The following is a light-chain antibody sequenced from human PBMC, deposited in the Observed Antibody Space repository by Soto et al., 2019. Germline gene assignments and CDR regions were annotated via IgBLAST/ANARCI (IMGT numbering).Light chain of an antibody. CDR2: EVS. V-gene: IGLV2-14*01. CDR1: SSDVGGYNY. Sequence: QSVLTQPASVSGSPGQSITISCTGTSSDVGGYNYVSWYQQHPGKAPKLMIYEVSNRPSGVSNRFSGSKSGNTASLTISGLQAEDEADYYCSSYTSSRTMVFGGGTQLPS. J-gene: IGLJ2*01. CDR3: SSYTSSRTMV.